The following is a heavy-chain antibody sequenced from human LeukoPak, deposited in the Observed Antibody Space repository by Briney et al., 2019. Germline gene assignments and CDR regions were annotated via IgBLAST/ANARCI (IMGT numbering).Heavy chain of an antibody. CDR2: ISYDGSNK. J-gene: IGHJ3*02. CDR1: GFTFSNYA. V-gene: IGHV3-30-3*01. D-gene: IGHD2-21*01. CDR3: AREALSIHAFDI. Sequence: GGSLRLSCAASGFTFSNYAMHWVRQAPGKGLEWVAVISYDGSNKYYADSVKGRFTISRDNSKNTPSLQMNSLRAEDTAVYYCAREALSIHAFDIWGQGTMVTVSS.